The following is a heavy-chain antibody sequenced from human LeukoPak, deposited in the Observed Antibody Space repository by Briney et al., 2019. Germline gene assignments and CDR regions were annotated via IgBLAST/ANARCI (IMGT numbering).Heavy chain of an antibody. V-gene: IGHV3-23*01. CDR3: ARDVPYYYDSSGYYSPFDC. D-gene: IGHD3-22*01. J-gene: IGHJ4*02. CDR1: GFTFSTYA. Sequence: GGSLRLSCAASGFTFSTYAMSWVRQAPGKGLEWVSDISGTGGRTYYADSVKGRFTISRDNSMNTVDLLMNSLRAEDTAIYYCARDVPYYYDSSGYYSPFDCWGQGTLVTVSS. CDR2: ISGTGGRT.